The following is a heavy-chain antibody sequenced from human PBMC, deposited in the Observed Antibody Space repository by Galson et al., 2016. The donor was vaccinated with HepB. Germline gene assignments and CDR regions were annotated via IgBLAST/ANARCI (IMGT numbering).Heavy chain of an antibody. J-gene: IGHJ6*02. Sequence: SLRLSCAASGFTFNSYWMSWVRQAPGKGLEWVANIKQDGSEKYYVDSVKGRFTISRDNAKNSLYLQMNSLRAEDTAVYYCATITIFGGRAMDVWGQGTTVTVSS. D-gene: IGHD3-3*01. V-gene: IGHV3-7*01. CDR1: GFTFNSYW. CDR3: ATITIFGGRAMDV. CDR2: IKQDGSEK.